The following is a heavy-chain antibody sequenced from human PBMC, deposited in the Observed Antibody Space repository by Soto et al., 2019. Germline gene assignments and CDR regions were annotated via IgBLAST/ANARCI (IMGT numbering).Heavy chain of an antibody. Sequence: QVQLVESGGGLVKPGGSLRLSCAASGFTFSAYSMTWIRQAPGRGLEWVSYIRCTSSSTNYADSVKGRFTISRDNSKNALYLQMNSLRAEDTAVYYCARDASGFAGYFEHWGRGTLVTVSS. J-gene: IGHJ2*01. CDR3: ARDASGFAGYFEH. CDR2: IRCTSSST. D-gene: IGHD5-12*01. V-gene: IGHV3-11*05. CDR1: GFTFSAYS.